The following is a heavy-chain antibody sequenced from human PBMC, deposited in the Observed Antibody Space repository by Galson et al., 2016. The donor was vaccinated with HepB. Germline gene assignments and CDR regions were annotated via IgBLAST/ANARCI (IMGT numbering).Heavy chain of an antibody. CDR3: ARSPPRVTAYFDY. V-gene: IGHV3-23*05. CDR1: GFTFDMHA. CDR2: ISKSGNNT. J-gene: IGHJ4*02. Sequence: SLRLSCAASGFTFDMHAMTWVRQTPGKGLEWVSTISKSGNNTYYSESLKSRFTVSRDNSENMVFLQLDSLTAEDTAVYYCARSPPRVTAYFDYWGQGALVTVSS.